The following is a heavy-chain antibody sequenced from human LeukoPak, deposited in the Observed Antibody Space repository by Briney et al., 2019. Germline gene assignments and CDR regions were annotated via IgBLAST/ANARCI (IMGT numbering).Heavy chain of an antibody. V-gene: IGHV3-11*06. CDR1: GFTFSDYY. J-gene: IGHJ4*02. Sequence: GGSLRLSCAASGFTFSDYYMSWIRQAPGKGLEWVSYISSRGSYTNYADSVKGRFTVSRDNAKNSLYLQMNSLRAEDTAVYYCARVRLNDILTGYYTGAYYFDYWGQGTLVTVSS. D-gene: IGHD3-9*01. CDR2: ISSRGSYT. CDR3: ARVRLNDILTGYYTGAYYFDY.